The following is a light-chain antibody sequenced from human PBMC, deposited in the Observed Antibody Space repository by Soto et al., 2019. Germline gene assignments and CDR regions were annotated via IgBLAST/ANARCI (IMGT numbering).Light chain of an antibody. J-gene: IGLJ7*01. CDR1: SSNIGSNT. CDR3: AAWDDSLNGAV. V-gene: IGLV1-44*01. Sequence: QLVLTQPPSASGTPGQRVTISCSGSSSNIGSNTVNWYQQLPGTAPKLLIYSNNQRPSGVSDRFSGSKSGTSASLAISGLQSEDEADYYCAAWDDSLNGAVFGGGTQLTVL. CDR2: SNN.